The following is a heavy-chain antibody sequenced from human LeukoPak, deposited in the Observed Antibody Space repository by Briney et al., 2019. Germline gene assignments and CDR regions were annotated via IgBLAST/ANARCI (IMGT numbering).Heavy chain of an antibody. CDR1: GYTFTNYH. CDR3: ARYGHSPFFDY. V-gene: IGHV1-46*01. CDR2: INPSGGST. Sequence: ASVKVSCKASGYTFTNYHMNWVRQAPGQGLEWMGIINPSGGSTTNAQKFQGRVIMTSDMSTSTVYMELSSLRSEDTAVYFCARYGHSPFFDYWGQGTLVTVSS. D-gene: IGHD4-17*01. J-gene: IGHJ4*02.